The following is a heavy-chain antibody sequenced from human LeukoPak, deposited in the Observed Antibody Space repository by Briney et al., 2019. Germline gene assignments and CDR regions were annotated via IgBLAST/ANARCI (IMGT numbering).Heavy chain of an antibody. CDR1: GYTFTSYD. J-gene: IGHJ6*03. V-gene: IGHV1-8*01. CDR3: ARGGAPRITIFGVVIRNYYYYMDV. D-gene: IGHD3-3*01. Sequence: ASVKVSCKASGYTFTSYDINWMRQATGQGLEWMGWMNPNSGNTGYAQKFQGRVTMTRNTSISTAYMELSSLRSEDTAVYYCARGGAPRITIFGVVIRNYYYYMDVWGKGTTVTVSS. CDR2: MNPNSGNT.